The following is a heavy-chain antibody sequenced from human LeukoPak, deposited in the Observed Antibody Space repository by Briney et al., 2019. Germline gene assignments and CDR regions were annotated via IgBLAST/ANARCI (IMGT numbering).Heavy chain of an antibody. CDR2: ISYDGSNK. D-gene: IGHD2-2*01. CDR1: GFTFSSYS. J-gene: IGHJ4*02. V-gene: IGHV3-30*03. Sequence: GGSLRLSCAASGFTFSSYSMNWVRQAPGKGLEWVAVISYDGSNKYYADSVKGRFTISRDNSKNTLYLQMNSLRAEDTAVYYCARGRQLLQYYFDYWGQGTLVTVSS. CDR3: ARGRQLLQYYFDY.